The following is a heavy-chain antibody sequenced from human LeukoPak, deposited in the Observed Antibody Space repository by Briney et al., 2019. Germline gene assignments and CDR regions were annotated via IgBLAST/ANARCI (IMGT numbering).Heavy chain of an antibody. CDR2: IYYSGST. Sequence: SETLSLTCTVSGGSMTNYYWSWIRQPPGKGLEWIGYIYYSGSTYYNPSLKSRVTISVDTSKNQFSLKLNSVTAADTAVYYCARDRDNNNWHHWYFDLWGRGTLVTVSS. CDR1: GGSMTNYY. J-gene: IGHJ2*01. V-gene: IGHV4-59*01. CDR3: ARDRDNNNWHHWYFDL. D-gene: IGHD1-1*01.